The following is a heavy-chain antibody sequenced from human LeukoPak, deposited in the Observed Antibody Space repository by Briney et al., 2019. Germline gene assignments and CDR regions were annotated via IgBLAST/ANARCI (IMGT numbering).Heavy chain of an antibody. D-gene: IGHD2-2*02. CDR3: ARGAGGYQLLYSAY. V-gene: IGHV1-18*01. CDR1: GYTFTSYG. CDR2: ISAYNGNT. J-gene: IGHJ4*02. Sequence: ASVKVSCKASGYTFTSYGISWVRQAPGQGLEWMGWISAYNGNTNYAQKLQGRVTMTTDTSTSTAYMELRSLRSGDTAVYYCARGAGGYQLLYSAYWGQGTLVTVSS.